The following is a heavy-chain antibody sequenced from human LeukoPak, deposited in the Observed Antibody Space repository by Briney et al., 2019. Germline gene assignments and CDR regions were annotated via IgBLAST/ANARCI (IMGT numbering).Heavy chain of an antibody. CDR3: VYHYGGNPGKHDY. V-gene: IGHV1-69*04. Sequence: SVKVSCKASGGTFSSYASSGVRQAPGQGLEWMGRIISIFGIANDAQKFQGRVTITADHSTSTAYMELSSLRPEDTAVYYCVYHYGGNPGKHDYWGQGTLVTVSS. D-gene: IGHD4-23*01. CDR1: GGTFSSYA. J-gene: IGHJ4*02. CDR2: IISIFGIA.